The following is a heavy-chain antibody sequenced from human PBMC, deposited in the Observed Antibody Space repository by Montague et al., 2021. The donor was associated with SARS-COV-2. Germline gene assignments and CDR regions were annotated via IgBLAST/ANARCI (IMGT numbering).Heavy chain of an antibody. CDR1: GGSISSSNYY. D-gene: IGHD2-8*02. Sequence: SETLSLTCTVSGGSISSSNYYWGWIRQPPGKGLEWIGNMYYSGSTYYNPSLKSRVTISIDTSKNQFSLKLSSVTAADTAVYYCARDDIVLQGVTKGMDVGGQGPRVTVSS. CDR2: MYYSGST. J-gene: IGHJ6*02. CDR3: ARDDIVLQGVTKGMDV. V-gene: IGHV4-39*07.